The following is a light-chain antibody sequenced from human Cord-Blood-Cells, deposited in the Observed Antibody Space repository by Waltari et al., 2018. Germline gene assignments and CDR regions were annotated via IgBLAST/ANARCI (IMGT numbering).Light chain of an antibody. CDR3: SSYTSSSTFVV. CDR1: SSDVGSYNR. CDR2: EFS. Sequence: QSALTQPPSVSGSPGQSVTISCTGTSSDVGSYNRVSWYQQPPGTAPKLMIYEFSNRPSGVPDRFSGSKSGTTASLTISELQAEDEADYYCSSYTSSSTFVVFGGGTKLTVL. V-gene: IGLV2-18*02. J-gene: IGLJ3*02.